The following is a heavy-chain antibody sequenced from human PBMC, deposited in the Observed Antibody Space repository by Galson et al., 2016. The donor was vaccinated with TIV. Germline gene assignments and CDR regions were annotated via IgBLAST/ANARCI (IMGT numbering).Heavy chain of an antibody. CDR1: GGSFMNYA. V-gene: IGHV1-69*06. Sequence: SVKVSCKASGGSFMNYAVSWVRQAPGQGLEWMGRIIPIFGTGNYAQKFQGGVTITADIFASTAYMELSSLTSDDTAVYYCAGPPTFGNVYHYYMDVWGKGTAVTVSS. CDR3: AGPPTFGNVYHYYMDV. J-gene: IGHJ6*03. D-gene: IGHD1-14*01. CDR2: IIPIFGTG.